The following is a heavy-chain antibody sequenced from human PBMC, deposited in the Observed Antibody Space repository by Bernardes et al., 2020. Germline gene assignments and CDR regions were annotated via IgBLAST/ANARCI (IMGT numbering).Heavy chain of an antibody. V-gene: IGHV3-7*01. CDR2: IKQDGSEK. D-gene: IGHD6-6*01. Sequence: GGSLRLSCAASGFTFRTYWMSWVRQAPGKGLEWVANIKQDGSEKYYVDSVKGRFTISRDNAKNSVYLQMNSLRAEDTAVYYCAGGGSSSSGDYWGQGTLVTVSS. J-gene: IGHJ4*02. CDR1: GFTFRTYW. CDR3: AGGGSSSSGDY.